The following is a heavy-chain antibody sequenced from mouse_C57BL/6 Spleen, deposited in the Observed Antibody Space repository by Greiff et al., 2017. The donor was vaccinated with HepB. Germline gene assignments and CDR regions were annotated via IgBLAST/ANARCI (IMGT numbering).Heavy chain of an antibody. J-gene: IGHJ4*01. V-gene: IGHV1-82*01. Sequence: VQRVESGPELVKPGASVKISCKASGYAFSSSWMNWVKQRPGKGLEWIGRIYPGDGDTNYNGKFKGKATLTADKSSSTAYMQLSSLTSEDSAVYFCARRSPLSYYAMDYWGQGTSVTVSS. CDR3: ARRSPLSYYAMDY. CDR2: IYPGDGDT. CDR1: GYAFSSSW.